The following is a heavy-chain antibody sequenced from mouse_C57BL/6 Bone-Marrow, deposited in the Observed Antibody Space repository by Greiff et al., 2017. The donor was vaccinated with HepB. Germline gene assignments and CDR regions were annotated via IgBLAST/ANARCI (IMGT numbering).Heavy chain of an antibody. Sequence: EVQLQESGGGLVQPGGSLKLSCAASGFTFSDYGMAWVRQAPRKGPEWVAFISNLAYSIYYADTVTGRFTISRENAKNTLYLEMSSLRSEDTAMYYCARPPYYGKGDWYFDVWGTGTTVTVSS. J-gene: IGHJ1*03. CDR2: ISNLAYSI. CDR3: ARPPYYGKGDWYFDV. D-gene: IGHD1-1*01. CDR1: GFTFSDYG. V-gene: IGHV5-15*01.